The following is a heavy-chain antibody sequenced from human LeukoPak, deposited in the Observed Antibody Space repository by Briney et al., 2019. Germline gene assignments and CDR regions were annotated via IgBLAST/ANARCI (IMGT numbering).Heavy chain of an antibody. D-gene: IGHD6-19*01. CDR1: GFTFSSYW. Sequence: GGSLRLSCAASGFTFSSYWMSWVRQAPGKGLGWVANIKQDGSEKYYVDSVKGRFTISRDNAKNSLYLQMNSLRAEDTAVYYCARDRGSGWYFDYYYYGMDVWGQGTTVTVSS. V-gene: IGHV3-7*01. J-gene: IGHJ6*02. CDR3: ARDRGSGWYFDYYYYGMDV. CDR2: IKQDGSEK.